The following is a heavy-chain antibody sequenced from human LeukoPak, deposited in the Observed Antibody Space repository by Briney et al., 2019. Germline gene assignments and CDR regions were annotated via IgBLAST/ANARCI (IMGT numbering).Heavy chain of an antibody. CDR2: VFDSGST. Sequence: PSETLSLTCTVSGGSIGNYWWSWIRQPPGKGLEWIGYVFDSGSTNYNPSLKSRVTISVDTSKKQFSLKVSSVTAADTAVYYCARLRNDYVWGSYLPGYFDYWGQGTLVTVSS. D-gene: IGHD3-16*01. V-gene: IGHV4-59*08. J-gene: IGHJ4*02. CDR3: ARLRNDYVWGSYLPGYFDY. CDR1: GGSIGNYW.